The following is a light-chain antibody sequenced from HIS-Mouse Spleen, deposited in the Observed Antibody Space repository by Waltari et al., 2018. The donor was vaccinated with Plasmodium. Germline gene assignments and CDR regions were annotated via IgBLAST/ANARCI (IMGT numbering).Light chain of an antibody. Sequence: DIQLTQSPSFLSASVGDRVTTTCRASQGISSYLAWYQQKPGKAPKLLIYAASTLQSGVPSSFSGSGSGTEFTLTISSLQPKDFATYYCQQLNSYPLTFGGGTKVEIK. CDR1: QGISSY. J-gene: IGKJ4*01. CDR2: AAS. V-gene: IGKV1-9*01. CDR3: QQLNSYPLT.